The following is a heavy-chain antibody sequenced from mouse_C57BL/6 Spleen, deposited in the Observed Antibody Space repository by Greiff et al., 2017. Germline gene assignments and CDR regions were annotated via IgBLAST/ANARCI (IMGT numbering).Heavy chain of an antibody. V-gene: IGHV8-12*01. J-gene: IGHJ1*03. CDR1: GFSLSTSGMG. Sequence: QVTLKECGPGILQSSQTLSLTCSFSGFSLSTSGMGVSWIRQPSGKGLEWLAHIYWDDDKRYNPSLKSRLTISKDTSRNQVFLKITSVDTADTATYYCARSETGTEWYFDVWGTGTTVTVSS. CDR3: ARSETGTEWYFDV. CDR2: IYWDDDK. D-gene: IGHD4-1*01.